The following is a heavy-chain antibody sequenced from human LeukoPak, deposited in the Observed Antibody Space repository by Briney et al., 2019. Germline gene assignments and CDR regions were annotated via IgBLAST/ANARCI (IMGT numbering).Heavy chain of an antibody. Sequence: GESLQISCQGSGYSFTSYWIGWVRQMPGKGLEWMGIIYPGDSDTRYSPSFQGQVTISADKSISTAYLQWSSLKASDTAMYYCARLAYCGGDCYSNFDYWGQGTLVTVSS. CDR3: ARLAYCGGDCYSNFDY. CDR1: GYSFTSYW. CDR2: IYPGDSDT. J-gene: IGHJ4*02. D-gene: IGHD2-21*02. V-gene: IGHV5-51*01.